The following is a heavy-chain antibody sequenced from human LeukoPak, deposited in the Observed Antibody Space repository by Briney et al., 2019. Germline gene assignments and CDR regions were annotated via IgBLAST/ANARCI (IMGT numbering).Heavy chain of an antibody. Sequence: GGSLRLSCAASGFTFSSYGMHWVRQAPGKGLEWVAVISYDGSKKYYADSVKGRFTISRGNSKNTLYLQMNSLRAEDTAVYYCAKDLRVLLWFGELESWGQGTLVTVSS. CDR2: ISYDGSKK. J-gene: IGHJ4*02. CDR1: GFTFSSYG. CDR3: AKDLRVLLWFGELES. V-gene: IGHV3-30*18. D-gene: IGHD3-10*01.